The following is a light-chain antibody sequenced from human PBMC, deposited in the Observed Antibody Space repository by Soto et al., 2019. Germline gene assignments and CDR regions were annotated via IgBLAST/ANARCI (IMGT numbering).Light chain of an antibody. Sequence: EIVLTQSPGTLSLSPGERATLSCRASQSVSSTYLAWHQQKPGQAPRLLIYAASSRATGIPARFSGSGSGAGFTLTISSLEPGDFALYYCQQHINWPLTFGGGTKVDIK. J-gene: IGKJ4*01. CDR1: QSVSSTY. CDR3: QQHINWPLT. V-gene: IGKV3D-20*02. CDR2: AAS.